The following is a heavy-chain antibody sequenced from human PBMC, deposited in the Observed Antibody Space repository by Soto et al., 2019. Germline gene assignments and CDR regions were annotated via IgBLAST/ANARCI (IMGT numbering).Heavy chain of an antibody. CDR3: ARGSWDDVSGHYYMDV. Sequence: PSQTLLLGCAISVGSGSSNRAGWNWIRQTPSRGLEWLGRTYYKSKWYYTYAASVRSRITVSPDTSKNQFSLQLTSVTPEDTAVYYCARGSWDDVSGHYYMDVWDKGTTVTVSS. J-gene: IGHJ6*03. D-gene: IGHD1-1*01. CDR2: TYYKSKWYY. V-gene: IGHV6-1*01. CDR1: VGSGSSNRAG.